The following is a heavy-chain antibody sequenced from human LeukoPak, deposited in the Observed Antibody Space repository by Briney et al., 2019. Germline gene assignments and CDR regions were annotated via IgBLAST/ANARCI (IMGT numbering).Heavy chain of an antibody. CDR2: ISYDGSNK. CDR1: GFTFSSYA. Sequence: GGSLRLSCAASGFTFSSYAMHWVRQAPGKGLEWVAVISYDGSNKYYADSVKGRFTISRGNSKNTLYLQMNSLRAEDTAVYYCARDDEVEMAGLFDYWGQGTLVTVSS. J-gene: IGHJ4*02. V-gene: IGHV3-30-3*01. D-gene: IGHD5-24*01. CDR3: ARDDEVEMAGLFDY.